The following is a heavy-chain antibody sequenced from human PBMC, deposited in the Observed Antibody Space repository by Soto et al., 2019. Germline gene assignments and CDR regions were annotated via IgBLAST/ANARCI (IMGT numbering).Heavy chain of an antibody. V-gene: IGHV3-43*01. CDR1: GFKFDDYM. CDR3: AKAGNGGRSLDS. CDR2: ISWDGGRI. J-gene: IGHJ5*01. Sequence: GGSLRLSCEASGFKFDDYMMHGVRQAPGKGLECSSLISWDGGRIDYADSIKGRFLVSRDNSKTYLYLHMDSLTSDDTAIYFCAKAGNGGRSLDSCGQGTLVTVS.